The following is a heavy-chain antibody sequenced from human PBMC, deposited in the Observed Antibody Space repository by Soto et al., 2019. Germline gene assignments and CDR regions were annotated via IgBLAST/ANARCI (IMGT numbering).Heavy chain of an antibody. V-gene: IGHV3-21*01. J-gene: IGHJ4*02. CDR1: GFNFSSYS. CDR2: ISSSSSYI. CDR3: ARDQPGYSYGYGLGY. Sequence: EVQLVESGGGLVEPEGSLRLSCAASGFNFSSYSMNWVRQAPGKGLEWVSSISSSSSYIYYADSVKGRFTISRDNAKNSLYLQMNSLRAEDTAVYYCARDQPGYSYGYGLGYWGQGTLVTVSS. D-gene: IGHD5-18*01.